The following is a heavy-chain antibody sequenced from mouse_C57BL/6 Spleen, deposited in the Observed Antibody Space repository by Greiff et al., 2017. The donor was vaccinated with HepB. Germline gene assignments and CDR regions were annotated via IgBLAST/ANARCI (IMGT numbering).Heavy chain of an antibody. V-gene: IGHV1-20*01. CDR3: ARWGNGSSSGIAY. CDR2: INPYNGDT. Sequence: EVKLQESGPELVKPGDSVKISCKASGYSFTGYFMNWVMQSHGKSLEWIGRINPYNGDTFYNQKFKGKATLTVDKSSSTAHMELRSLTSEDSAVYYCARWGNGSSSGIAYWGQGTLVTVSA. CDR1: GYSFTGYF. D-gene: IGHD1-1*01. J-gene: IGHJ3*01.